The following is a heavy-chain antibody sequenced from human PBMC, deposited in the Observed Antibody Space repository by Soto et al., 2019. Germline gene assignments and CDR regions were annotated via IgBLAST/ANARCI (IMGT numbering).Heavy chain of an antibody. J-gene: IGHJ5*02. D-gene: IGHD2-15*01. CDR3: ARGFGIGYCNGGSCPTCFDP. CDR1: GGYFRDYY. Sequence: PSEMLSLSCAVYGGYFRDYYWSWIRQPPGKGLEWIGEINHSGSTNYNPSLKSRVTISVDTSKNQFSLKLSSVTAADTAVYYCARGFGIGYCNGGSCPTCFDPWGQGTLVTVSS. CDR2: INHSGST. V-gene: IGHV4-34*01.